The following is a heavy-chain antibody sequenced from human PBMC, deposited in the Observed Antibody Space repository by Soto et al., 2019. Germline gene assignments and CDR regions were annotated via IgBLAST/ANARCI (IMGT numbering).Heavy chain of an antibody. Sequence: QVQLVRSGAGVKKPGSSVKVSCKASGGTFSSYAINWVRQAPGQGLEWMGGIIPIFATADYAQKFQGRVTITADESTSTAYMELSSLRSEDTAVYYCAQCLLGVNYYYGMDVWGQGTTVTVSS. J-gene: IGHJ6*02. CDR2: IIPIFATA. D-gene: IGHD3-16*01. V-gene: IGHV1-69*12. CDR1: GGTFSSYA. CDR3: AQCLLGVNYYYGMDV.